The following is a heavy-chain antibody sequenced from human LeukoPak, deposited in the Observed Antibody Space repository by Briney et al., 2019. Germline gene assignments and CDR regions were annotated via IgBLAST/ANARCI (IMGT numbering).Heavy chain of an antibody. Sequence: GGSLRLSCAASGFTFSKYSMNWVRQAPGKGLEWISFITSSSTTIYYADSVKGRFTISRDNAKNSLYLQMHSLRDEDTAVYYCARDAGRDSSSWPLYWGQGTLVTVSS. D-gene: IGHD6-13*01. CDR3: ARDAGRDSSSWPLY. J-gene: IGHJ4*02. CDR2: ITSSSTTI. CDR1: GFTFSKYS. V-gene: IGHV3-48*02.